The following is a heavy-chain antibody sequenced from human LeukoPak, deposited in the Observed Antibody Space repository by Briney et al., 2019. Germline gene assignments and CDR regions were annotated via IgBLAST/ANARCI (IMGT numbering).Heavy chain of an antibody. CDR2: ISSSSHYT. J-gene: IGHJ6*02. CDR3: AKALSYYYGMDV. CDR1: GFTFRDRY. V-gene: IGHV3-11*05. Sequence: GGSLRLSCAASGFTFRDRYMGWVRQAPGKGLAWVSYISSSSHYTNYEASVRGRFIISRDNAKNSLYLQMNSLRAEDTALYYCAKALSYYYGMDVWGQGTTVTVSS.